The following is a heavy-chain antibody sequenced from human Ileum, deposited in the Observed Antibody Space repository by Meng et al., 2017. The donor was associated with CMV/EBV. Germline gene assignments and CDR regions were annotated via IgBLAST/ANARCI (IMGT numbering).Heavy chain of an antibody. CDR1: GFTFTSHA. V-gene: IGHV3-23*01. J-gene: IGHJ4*02. D-gene: IGHD4-11*01. CDR2: ISGSGPAT. CDR3: ARDMGYTVTAPFDY. Sequence: RGSLRLSCVASGFTFTSHAMSWVRQTPGKRPEWVAGISGSGPATYYADSVKGRFTISRDNSNNTLFLQMNGLRGDDTAVYYCARDMGYTVTAPFDYWGQGSVVTVSS.